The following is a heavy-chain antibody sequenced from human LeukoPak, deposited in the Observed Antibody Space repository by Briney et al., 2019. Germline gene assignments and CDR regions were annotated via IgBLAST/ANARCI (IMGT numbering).Heavy chain of an antibody. CDR2: ISSRGTTI. V-gene: IGHV3-48*03. Sequence: TGGSLRLSCAASGFTFSNYEVNWVRQAPGKGPEWVSYISSRGTTIYYPDSVKGRFTISRDNAKNSLYLQMNSLRAEDTAVYYCARGGLYNWNYLGAFDIWGQGTMVTVSS. J-gene: IGHJ3*02. CDR1: GFTFSNYE. D-gene: IGHD1-7*01. CDR3: ARGGLYNWNYLGAFDI.